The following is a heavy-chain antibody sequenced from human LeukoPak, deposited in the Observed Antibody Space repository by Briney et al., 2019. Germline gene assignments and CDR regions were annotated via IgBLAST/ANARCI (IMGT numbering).Heavy chain of an antibody. J-gene: IGHJ4*02. CDR3: AKDPRYTYYYGSGSYYPDY. Sequence: PGGSLRLSCAASGFTFSSYSMNWVRQAPGKGLEWVSSISSSSSYIYYADSVKGRFTISRDNSKNTLYLQMNSLRAEDTAVYYCAKDPRYTYYYGSGSYYPDYWGQGTLVTVSS. V-gene: IGHV3-21*01. CDR1: GFTFSSYS. CDR2: ISSSSSYI. D-gene: IGHD3-10*01.